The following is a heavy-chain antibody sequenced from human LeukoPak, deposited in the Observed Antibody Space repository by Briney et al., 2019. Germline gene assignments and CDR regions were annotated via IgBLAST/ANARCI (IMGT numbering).Heavy chain of an antibody. J-gene: IGHJ5*02. D-gene: IGHD3-22*01. V-gene: IGHV3-23*01. CDR1: GFTVSSNY. Sequence: GGSLRLSCAASGFTVSSNYMSWVRQAPGKGLEWVSAISGSGGSTYYADSVKGRFTISRDNSKNTLYLQMNSLRAEDTAVYYCAKGAYYYDSSGYSLEWFDPWGQGTLVTVSS. CDR3: AKGAYYYDSSGYSLEWFDP. CDR2: ISGSGGST.